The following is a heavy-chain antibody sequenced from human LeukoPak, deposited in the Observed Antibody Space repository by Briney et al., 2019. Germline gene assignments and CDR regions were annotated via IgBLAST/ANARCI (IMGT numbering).Heavy chain of an antibody. Sequence: GGSLRLSCAASGFTFSDYYMSWIRQAPGKGLEWVSYISGSGSTIYYANSVKGRFTISRDNAKNSLYLQMNSLRAGDTAVYYCARGHTAVTRHFDFWGQGTLVTVSS. CDR3: ARGHTAVTRHFDF. CDR1: GFTFSDYY. J-gene: IGHJ4*02. CDR2: ISGSGSTI. D-gene: IGHD4-17*01. V-gene: IGHV3-11*04.